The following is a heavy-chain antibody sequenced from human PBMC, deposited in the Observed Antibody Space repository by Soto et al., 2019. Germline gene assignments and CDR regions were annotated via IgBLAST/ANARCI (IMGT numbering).Heavy chain of an antibody. CDR2: ISYDGSNK. CDR3: SRGIKGGLDA. V-gene: IGHV3-30*03. D-gene: IGHD2-21*01. J-gene: IGHJ5*02. CDR1: GFVSNDYD. Sequence: QVQLAESGGGVVQPGRSLRLSCATSGFVSNDYDIHWVRQAPGTGLAWLASISYDGSNKYYADSVKGRVTISSDNSQNTLALQINSLGAEDTAVYYCSRGIKGGLDAWGPGTLVTVSS.